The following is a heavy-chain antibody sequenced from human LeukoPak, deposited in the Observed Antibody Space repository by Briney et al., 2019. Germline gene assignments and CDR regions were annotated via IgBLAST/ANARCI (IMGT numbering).Heavy chain of an antibody. CDR1: GFTFSGSV. CDR2: IRSKANEYAT. CDR3: WGSGYIQGGPIFDY. V-gene: IGHV3-73*01. D-gene: IGHD3-22*01. Sequence: PGGSLKLSCATSGFTFSGSVMQWVRQASGKGLEWVGRIRSKANEYATVYGASMKGRFTISRDDSKNTAYLQMNSLKTEDTAVYYCWGSGYIQGGPIFDYWGQGTLVTVSS. J-gene: IGHJ4*02.